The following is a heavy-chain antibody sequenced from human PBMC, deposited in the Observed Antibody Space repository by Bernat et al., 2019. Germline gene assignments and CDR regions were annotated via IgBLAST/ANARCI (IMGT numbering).Heavy chain of an antibody. CDR3: ARHACIALAYHLDN. V-gene: IGHV4-39*01. Sequence: QLQLQESGPGLVEPSETLSLTCTLSGDSISSGAYYWGWIRQPPGKGLEWIGSILSTRRSYYNPSLKSRVTISADTSKNQFSLHVNSVTATDTAIYYCARHACIALAYHLDNWGQGTLVTVSS. CDR1: GDSISSGAYY. J-gene: IGHJ4*02. CDR2: ILSTRRS. D-gene: IGHD6-13*01.